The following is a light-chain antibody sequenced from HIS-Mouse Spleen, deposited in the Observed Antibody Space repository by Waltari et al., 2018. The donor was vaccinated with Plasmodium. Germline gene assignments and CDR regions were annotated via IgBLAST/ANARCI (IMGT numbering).Light chain of an antibody. Sequence: DIQMSQSPSSLSASVGDRVTIPCRASQCISNYLNWYQQKPGKAPKFLIYAASTLQSGVPSRFGGGGSGTYFTLTISSLQPEDFATYYSQQSYSTWTFGQGTKVEIK. CDR3: QQSYSTWT. CDR2: AAS. V-gene: IGKV1-39*01. J-gene: IGKJ1*01. CDR1: QCISNY.